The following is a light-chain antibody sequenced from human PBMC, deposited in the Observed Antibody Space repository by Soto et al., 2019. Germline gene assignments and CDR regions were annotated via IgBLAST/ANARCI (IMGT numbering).Light chain of an antibody. V-gene: IGKV3-20*01. CDR2: ATS. Sequence: EIVLTQSPGTLSLSPGESATLSCRASQSVSSYYLAWYQQKPGQAPRPLIYATSSRVTGIPDRFSGGGSGTDFTLTISRLEPEDFAVYYCQQCSSSPWPFGQGTKVDIK. CDR1: QSVSSYY. CDR3: QQCSSSPWP. J-gene: IGKJ1*01.